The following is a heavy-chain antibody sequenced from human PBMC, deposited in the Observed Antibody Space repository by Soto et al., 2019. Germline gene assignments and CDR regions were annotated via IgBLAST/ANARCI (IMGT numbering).Heavy chain of an antibody. V-gene: IGHV3-30*18. CDR3: AKELYYDSSGYPPASFGN. Sequence: QVQLVESGGGVVQPGRSLRLSCVASGFIFSASGMHWVRQAPGKGLEWVACISYDGGNKYHADSVRGRFTISRDNSKSTLYLQMNSLRVENTAVYYCAKELYYDSSGYPPASFGNWGQGTLVTVSS. CDR2: ISYDGGNK. J-gene: IGHJ4*02. D-gene: IGHD3-22*01. CDR1: GFIFSASG.